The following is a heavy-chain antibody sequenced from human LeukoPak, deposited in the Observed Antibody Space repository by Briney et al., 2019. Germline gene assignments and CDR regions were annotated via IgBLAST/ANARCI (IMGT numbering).Heavy chain of an antibody. J-gene: IGHJ4*02. D-gene: IGHD3-22*01. V-gene: IGHV3-53*01. CDR2: IYSGGST. CDR3: ARYITRHYYDTSGYYHYFDY. Sequence: GGSLRLSCAASGFTGSSNYMSWVRQAPGKGLEWVSVIYSGGSTYYADSVKGRFTISRDNSKNTLYLQMNSLRAEDTAVYYCARYITRHYYDTSGYYHYFDYWGQGTLVTVSS. CDR1: GFTGSSNY.